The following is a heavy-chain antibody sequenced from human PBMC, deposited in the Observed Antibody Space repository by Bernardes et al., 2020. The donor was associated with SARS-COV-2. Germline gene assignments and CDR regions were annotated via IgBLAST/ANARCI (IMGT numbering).Heavy chain of an antibody. Sequence: GGSLRLSCAASGFTFSDYYMSWIRQAPGKGLECISYISSSSSYMYHADSVKGRFTISRDNAKHSLFLQMNSLRAEDTAVYYCARVTLFGDYTIDVNDYWGRGTLVSVSS. D-gene: IGHD4-17*01. V-gene: IGHV3-11*05. CDR3: ARVTLFGDYTIDVNDY. J-gene: IGHJ4*02. CDR1: GFTFSDYY. CDR2: ISSSSSYM.